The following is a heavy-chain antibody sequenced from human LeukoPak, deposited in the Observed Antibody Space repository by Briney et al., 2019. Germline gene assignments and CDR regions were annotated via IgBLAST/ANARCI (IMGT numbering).Heavy chain of an antibody. V-gene: IGHV3-21*01. Sequence: PGGSLRLSCAASGFTFSSYSMNWVRQAPGKGLEWVSSISSSSSYIYYADSVKGRFTISRDNAKNSLYLQMNSLRAEDTAVYYCARDMGTEYYYDSSGYYPNYFDYWGQGTLVTVSS. CDR3: ARDMGTEYYYDSSGYYPNYFDY. CDR2: ISSSSSYI. CDR1: GFTFSSYS. J-gene: IGHJ4*02. D-gene: IGHD3-22*01.